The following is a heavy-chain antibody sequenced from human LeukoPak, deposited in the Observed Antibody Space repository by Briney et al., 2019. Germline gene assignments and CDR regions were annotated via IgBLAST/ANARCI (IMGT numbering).Heavy chain of an antibody. Sequence: ASVKVSCKASGYTFTSYGMSWVRQAPGQALEWMGWISGYNGKTNYAQKFQGRVTMTTDTATSTAYMELRSLRSDDTAVYYCARDPDGDYDFDYWGQGTLVTVSS. V-gene: IGHV1-18*04. D-gene: IGHD4-17*01. CDR2: ISGYNGKT. CDR3: ARDPDGDYDFDY. CDR1: GYTFTSYG. J-gene: IGHJ4*02.